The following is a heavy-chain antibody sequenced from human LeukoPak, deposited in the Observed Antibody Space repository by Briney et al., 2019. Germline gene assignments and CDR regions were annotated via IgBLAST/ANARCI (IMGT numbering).Heavy chain of an antibody. CDR1: GFTFSSYD. CDR2: SSVSGGST. Sequence: PGASLRLSCAASGFTFSSYDMYWVRQAPRQGQGWVSASSVSGGSTYYADSVKGRFTISRDNSKNTLYLQMNSLRAEDTAVYYCAKGPGSSGPTGAYYYYGMDVWGQGTTVTVSS. V-gene: IGHV3-23*01. CDR3: AKGPGSSGPTGAYYYYGMDV. D-gene: IGHD3-22*01. J-gene: IGHJ6*02.